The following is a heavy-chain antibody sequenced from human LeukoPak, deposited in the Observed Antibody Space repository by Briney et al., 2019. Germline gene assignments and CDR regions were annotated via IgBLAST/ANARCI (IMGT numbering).Heavy chain of an antibody. CDR2: IKQDGNEK. CDR3: ARDYYGSGWYGDY. V-gene: IGHV3-7*04. J-gene: IGHJ4*02. CDR1: GFTFGIYW. D-gene: IGHD6-19*01. Sequence: GGSLRLSCAASGFTFGIYWMSWVRQAPGKGLEWVANIKQDGNEKFYVDSVKGRFTLSRDNAKNSLFLQMNSLRAEDTAVYYCARDYYGSGWYGDYWGQGTLVTVSS.